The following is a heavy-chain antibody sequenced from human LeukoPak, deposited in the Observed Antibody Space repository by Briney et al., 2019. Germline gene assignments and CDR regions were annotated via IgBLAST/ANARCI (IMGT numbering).Heavy chain of an antibody. Sequence: PGRSLRLSCAASGFTFYDYAMHWVRQAPGKGLEWVSGISWNSGSIGYADSVKGRFTISRDNAKNSLYLQMNSLRAEDTAVYYCARGLTAMVTRGQGTLVTVSS. V-gene: IGHV3-9*01. CDR3: ARGLTAMVT. CDR2: ISWNSGSI. J-gene: IGHJ4*02. CDR1: GFTFYDYA. D-gene: IGHD5-18*01.